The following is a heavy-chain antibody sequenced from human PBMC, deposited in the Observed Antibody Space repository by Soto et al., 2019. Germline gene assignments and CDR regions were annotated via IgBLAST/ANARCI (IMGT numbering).Heavy chain of an antibody. J-gene: IGHJ6*02. D-gene: IGHD3-3*01. CDR3: ARDSEEWVMDYYNYYGMDG. V-gene: IGHV1-3*01. Sequence: QVQLVQSGAEVKKPGASVKVSCKASGYTFTSYAMHWVRQAPGQRLEWMGWINAGNGNTKYSQTFQGRVTITRDTSASTAYMELRSLRSEDTAVYYCARDSEEWVMDYYNYYGMDGWCQGTTVTVSS. CDR1: GYTFTSYA. CDR2: INAGNGNT.